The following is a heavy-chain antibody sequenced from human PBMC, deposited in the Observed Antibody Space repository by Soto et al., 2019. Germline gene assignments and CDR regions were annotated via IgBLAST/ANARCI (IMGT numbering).Heavy chain of an antibody. CDR3: ARRGKLAPFDY. CDR1: GGTFSRHA. CDR2: IIPIFGTA. D-gene: IGHD3-16*01. Sequence: QVQLVQSGAEVRKPGSSVKVSCKASGGTFSRHAISWVRQAPGQGLEWMGGIIPIFGTANHAQKFQGRVTIIADESTSTVYMELSSLRSEDTAMYYCARRGKLAPFDYWGQGTLVTVSS. V-gene: IGHV1-69*01. J-gene: IGHJ4*02.